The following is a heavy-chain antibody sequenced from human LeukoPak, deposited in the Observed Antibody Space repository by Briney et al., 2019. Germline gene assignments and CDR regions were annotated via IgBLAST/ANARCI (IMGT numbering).Heavy chain of an antibody. CDR1: GFTFSNAC. V-gene: IGHV3-15*01. D-gene: IGHD5-18*01. J-gene: IGHJ4*02. CDR2: IKGKAEGGTT. CDR3: TTGTWIQLWLADY. Sequence: GGSLRLSCAASGFTFSNACMSWVRQAPGKGPEWLGHIKGKAEGGTTDYAAPVQGRFTISRDDSKNTLYLQMNSLKTEDTAVYYCTTGTWIQLWLADYWGQGTLVTVSS.